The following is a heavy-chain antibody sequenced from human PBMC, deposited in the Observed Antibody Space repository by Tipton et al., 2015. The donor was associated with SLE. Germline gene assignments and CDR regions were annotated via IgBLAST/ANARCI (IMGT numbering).Heavy chain of an antibody. CDR2: VSWNSGSI. CDR3: ARDLYGSSLDY. J-gene: IGHJ4*02. CDR1: GFTFDDYA. V-gene: IGHV3-9*01. D-gene: IGHD3-10*01. Sequence: RSLRLSCAASGFTFDDYAMHGVRQAPGKGLEWVSGVSWNSGSIGYADSVKGRFTISRDNAKKSLYLQMNSLRAEDTAVYYCARDLYGSSLDYWGQGTLVTVSS.